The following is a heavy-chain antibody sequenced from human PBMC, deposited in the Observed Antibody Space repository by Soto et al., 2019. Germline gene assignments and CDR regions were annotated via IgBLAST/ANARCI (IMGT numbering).Heavy chain of an antibody. Sequence: QITLKESGPTLVKPTQTLTLTCTFSGFSLSTSGVGVGWIRQPPGKALEWLALIYWNDDKRYSPSLKSRLTLTKDTCKNQVVLTMTNMDPVDTATYYCAHRRQYCSSTSCQSVDWFDPWGQGTLVTVSS. CDR2: IYWNDDK. V-gene: IGHV2-5*01. CDR1: GFSLSTSGVG. CDR3: AHRRQYCSSTSCQSVDWFDP. D-gene: IGHD2-2*01. J-gene: IGHJ5*02.